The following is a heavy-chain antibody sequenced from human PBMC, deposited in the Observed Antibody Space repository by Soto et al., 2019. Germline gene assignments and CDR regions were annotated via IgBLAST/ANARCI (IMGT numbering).Heavy chain of an antibody. V-gene: IGHV4-4*02. CDR3: ARREGDYFSPDYYYGMDV. Sequence: SETLSLTCAVSGGSISSSNWWSWVRQPPGKGLEWIGEIYHSGSTNYNPSLKSRVTISVDKSKNQFSLKLSSVTAADTAVYYCARREGDYFSPDYYYGMDVWGQGTTVTVSS. CDR1: GGSISSSNW. D-gene: IGHD4-17*01. CDR2: IYHSGST. J-gene: IGHJ6*02.